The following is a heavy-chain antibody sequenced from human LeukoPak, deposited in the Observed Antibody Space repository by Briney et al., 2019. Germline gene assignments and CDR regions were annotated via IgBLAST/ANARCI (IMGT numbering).Heavy chain of an antibody. Sequence: GASVKVSCKASGYTFTSYDINWVRQATGQGLEWMGWMNPNSGNTGYAQKFQGRVTMTRNTSISTAYMELSRLRSDDTAVYYCARGLGYCSSTSCYAGETTVNTFDYWGQGTLVTVSS. CDR1: GYTFTSYD. J-gene: IGHJ4*02. CDR3: ARGLGYCSSTSCYAGETTVNTFDY. CDR2: MNPNSGNT. V-gene: IGHV1-8*01. D-gene: IGHD2-2*01.